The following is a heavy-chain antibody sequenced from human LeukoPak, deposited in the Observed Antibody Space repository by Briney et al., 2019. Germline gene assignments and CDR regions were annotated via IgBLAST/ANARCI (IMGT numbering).Heavy chain of an antibody. J-gene: IGHJ4*02. D-gene: IGHD6-6*01. CDR2: ISSSSSYI. CDR1: GFTFSSYI. Sequence: GGSLRLSCAASGFTFSSYIMNWVRQAPGKGLEWVSSISSSSSYIYYADPVKGRFTISRDNAKNSLYLQMNSLRAEDTAVYYCARVYSSSDSLRFDYWGQGTLVTVSS. CDR3: ARVYSSSDSLRFDY. V-gene: IGHV3-21*01.